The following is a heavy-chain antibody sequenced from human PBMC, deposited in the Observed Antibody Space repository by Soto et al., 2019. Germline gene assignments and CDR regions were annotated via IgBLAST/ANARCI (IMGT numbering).Heavy chain of an antibody. CDR3: ARDSSTGVGWD. Sequence: GGSLRLSCAASGFTFSSYGMHWVRQAPGKGLEWVAVISYDGSNKYYADSVKGRFTISRDNSKNTLYLQMNSLRAEDTAVYYCARDSSTGVGWDWGQGTLVTVSS. CDR2: ISYDGSNK. D-gene: IGHD1-26*01. V-gene: IGHV3-30*03. CDR1: GFTFSSYG. J-gene: IGHJ4*02.